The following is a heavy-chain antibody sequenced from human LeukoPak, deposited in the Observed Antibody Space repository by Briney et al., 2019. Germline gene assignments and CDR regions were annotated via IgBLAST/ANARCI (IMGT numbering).Heavy chain of an antibody. CDR2: INSDGSST. CDR1: GFTFSSYW. V-gene: IGHV3-74*01. J-gene: IGHJ6*03. Sequence: GGSLRLSCAASGFTFSSYWMHWVRQAPGKGLVWVSRINSDGSSTSYADSVKGRFTISRDNAKNTLYLQMNSLRAEDTAVYYCAREYQLLFHYYYYYYMDVWGKGTTVTVSS. CDR3: AREYQLLFHYYYYYYMDV. D-gene: IGHD2-2*01.